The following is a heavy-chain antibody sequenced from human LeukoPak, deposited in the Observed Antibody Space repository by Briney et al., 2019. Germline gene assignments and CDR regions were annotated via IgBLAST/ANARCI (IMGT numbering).Heavy chain of an antibody. Sequence: GGSLRLSCAASGFTFSSYGMHWVRQAPGKGLEWVAVISYDGSNKYYADSVKGRFTISRDNSKNTLYLQMNSLRAEDTAAYYCAKDGNWNYVYYFDYWGQGTLVTVSS. D-gene: IGHD1-7*01. CDR3: AKDGNWNYVYYFDY. J-gene: IGHJ4*02. CDR1: GFTFSSYG. CDR2: ISYDGSNK. V-gene: IGHV3-30*18.